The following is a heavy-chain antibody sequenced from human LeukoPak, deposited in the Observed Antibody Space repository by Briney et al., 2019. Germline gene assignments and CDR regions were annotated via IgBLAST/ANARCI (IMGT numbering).Heavy chain of an antibody. CDR1: GYSFTSYW. V-gene: IGHV5-51*01. Sequence: GESLKISCKGSGYSFTSYWIAWVRQMPGKGLEWMGIIYPGDSDTRYSPSFQGQVTFSADKAISTPYLQWSSLKASDTSMYYSARPTSIAVAGSYFDYWGQGTLVAVSS. D-gene: IGHD6-19*01. CDR3: ARPTSIAVAGSYFDY. J-gene: IGHJ4*02. CDR2: IYPGDSDT.